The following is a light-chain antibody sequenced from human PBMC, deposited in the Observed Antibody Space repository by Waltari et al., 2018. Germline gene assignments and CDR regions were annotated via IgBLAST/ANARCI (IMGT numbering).Light chain of an antibody. CDR1: SLDDKY. V-gene: IGLV3-1*01. CDR2: QDD. CDR3: QAWDSRAVV. Sequence: SYELTQPPSVSVSPGQPASISCSGDSLDDKYASWYQQEPGQSPVLVIYQDDKRPSGIPERFSGSNSGNTATLTISGAQAMDEAVYYCQAWDSRAVVFGAGTKLTVL. J-gene: IGLJ2*01.